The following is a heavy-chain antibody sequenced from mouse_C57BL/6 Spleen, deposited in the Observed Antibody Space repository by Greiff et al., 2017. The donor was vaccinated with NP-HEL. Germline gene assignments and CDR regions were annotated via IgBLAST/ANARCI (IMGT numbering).Heavy chain of an antibody. CDR2: INPNNGGT. J-gene: IGHJ4*01. CDR3: ARTTVPYYAMDY. Sequence: VQLQQSGPELVKPGASVKIPCKASGYTFTDYNMDWVKQSHGKSLEWIGDINPNNGGTIYNQKFKGKATLTVDKSSSTAYMELRSLTSEDTAVYYCARTTVPYYAMDYWGQGTSVTVSS. D-gene: IGHD1-1*01. CDR1: GYTFTDYN. V-gene: IGHV1-18*01.